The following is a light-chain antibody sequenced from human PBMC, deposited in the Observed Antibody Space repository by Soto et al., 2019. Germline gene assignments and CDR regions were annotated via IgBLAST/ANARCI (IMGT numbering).Light chain of an antibody. J-gene: IGKJ1*01. CDR1: QTINSY. CDR2: SAS. Sequence: DIQMTQSPSSLSASVGDRVTITCRASQTINSYLNWYHHKPGRAPKLLIYSASALQSGVPSRFSGSGSGTVFTLTISSLQPEDIATFYCQQSFSTPWTFGQGTTVEIK. V-gene: IGKV1-39*01. CDR3: QQSFSTPWT.